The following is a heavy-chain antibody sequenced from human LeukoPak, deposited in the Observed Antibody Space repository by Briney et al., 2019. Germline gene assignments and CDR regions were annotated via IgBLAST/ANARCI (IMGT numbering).Heavy chain of an antibody. D-gene: IGHD6-13*01. CDR3: ARSKAAGGTAGLFDP. CDR2: IYYSGST. CDR1: GGSISSYY. Sequence: SETLSLTCTVSGGSISSYYWSWIRQPPGKGLEWIGYIYYSGSTNYNPSLKSRVTISVDTSKNQFSLKLSSVTAADTAVYYCARSKAAGGTAGLFDPRGPGTLVTVSS. J-gene: IGHJ5*02. V-gene: IGHV4-59*01.